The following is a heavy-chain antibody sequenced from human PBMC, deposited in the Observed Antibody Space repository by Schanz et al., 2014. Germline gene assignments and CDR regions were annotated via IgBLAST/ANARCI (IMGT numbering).Heavy chain of an antibody. CDR3: ARAAYSHGLDV. CDR2: IRSKAYGGTT. J-gene: IGHJ6*02. Sequence: EVQLVESGGGLVQPGGSLRLSCAASGFTFSTYWMSWVRQAPGKGLEWVGFIRSKAYGGTTEYAASVKGRFSISRDDSKSSLYLQMNSLKTEDTAVYFCARAAYSHGLDVWGRGTTVTVSS. D-gene: IGHD3-16*01. V-gene: IGHV3-49*04. CDR1: GFTFSTYW.